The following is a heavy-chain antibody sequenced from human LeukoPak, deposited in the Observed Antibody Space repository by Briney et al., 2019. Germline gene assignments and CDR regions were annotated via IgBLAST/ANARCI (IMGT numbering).Heavy chain of an antibody. CDR3: ARDRWQIGWFDP. V-gene: IGHV3-21*01. CDR2: ISDSSSYI. Sequence: GGSLRLSCAASGFTFNNYNMNWVRQAPGKGLEWVSSISDSSSYIYYADSVRGRFTISRDNAKNTLYLQMNSLRAEDTAVYYCARDRWQIGWFDPWGQGTLVTVSS. D-gene: IGHD5-24*01. CDR1: GFTFNNYN. J-gene: IGHJ5*02.